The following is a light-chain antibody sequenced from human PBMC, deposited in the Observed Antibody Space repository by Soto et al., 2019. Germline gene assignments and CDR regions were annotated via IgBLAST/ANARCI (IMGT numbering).Light chain of an antibody. CDR1: QNIRNN. V-gene: IGKV3-11*01. Sequence: EIVMTQSPATLSVSPGERATLSCRASQNIRNNLAWYQQKPGQAPRLLMYDASNRATGIPARFSGSGSGTDFTLTISSLEPEDFAVYYCQQRSNWPPITFGQGTRLEI. CDR2: DAS. J-gene: IGKJ5*01. CDR3: QQRSNWPPIT.